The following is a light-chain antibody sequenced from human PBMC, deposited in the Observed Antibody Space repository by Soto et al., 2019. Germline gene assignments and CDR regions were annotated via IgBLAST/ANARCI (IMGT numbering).Light chain of an antibody. J-gene: IGKJ2*01. CDR2: DVS. CDR1: QGVSSY. V-gene: IGKV3-11*01. CDR3: QQRGT. Sequence: IVLTQSPATLSLSPGERATLSCRASQGVSSYLAWYQQKPGQAPRLLIYDVSTRATGIPARFSGSGSGTDFTLTISSLEPEDFAVYYCQQRGTFGQGTKLEIK.